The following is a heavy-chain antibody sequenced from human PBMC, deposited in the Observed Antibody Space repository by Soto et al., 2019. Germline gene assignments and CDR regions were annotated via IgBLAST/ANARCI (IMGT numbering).Heavy chain of an antibody. CDR2: ISGSGGST. V-gene: IGHV3-23*01. J-gene: IGHJ4*02. CDR3: AKSRDHYDFWSGYYFGY. D-gene: IGHD3-3*01. CDR1: GFTFSSYA. Sequence: PGGSLRLSCAASGFTFSSYAMSWVRQAPGKGLEWVSAISGSGGSTYYADSVKGRFTISRDNSKNTLYLQMNSLRAEDTAVYYCAKSRDHYDFWSGYYFGYCGQGTLVTVSS.